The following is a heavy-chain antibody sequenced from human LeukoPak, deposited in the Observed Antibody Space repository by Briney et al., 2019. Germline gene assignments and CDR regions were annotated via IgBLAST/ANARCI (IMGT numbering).Heavy chain of an antibody. CDR3: APDTYH. V-gene: IGHV1-46*01. CDR1: GYLTYNY. Sequence: ASVTVSCKASGYLTYNYMHWVRQAPGQGLEWMGAVNPSGGSTTYARQFQGRVTVTRDTSTSTVYMELNSLRSEDTAVYYCAPDTYHWGQGTLVTVSS. CDR2: VNPSGGST. J-gene: IGHJ5*02.